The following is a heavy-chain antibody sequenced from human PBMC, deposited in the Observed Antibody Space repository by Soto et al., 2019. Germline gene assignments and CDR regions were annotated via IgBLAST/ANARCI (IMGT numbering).Heavy chain of an antibody. V-gene: IGHV1-69*13. CDR2: IIPIFGTA. J-gene: IGHJ4*02. D-gene: IGHD3-22*01. Sequence: ASVKVSCKASGGTFSSYAISWVRQAPGQGLEWMGGIIPIFGTANYAQKFQGRVTITADESTSTAYMELSSLRSEDTAVYYCARWGVDDSSGYYFDYWGQGTLVTVSS. CDR1: GGTFSSYA. CDR3: ARWGVDDSSGYYFDY.